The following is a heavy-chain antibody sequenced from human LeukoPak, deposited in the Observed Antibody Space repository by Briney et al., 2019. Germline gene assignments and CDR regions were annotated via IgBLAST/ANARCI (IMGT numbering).Heavy chain of an antibody. D-gene: IGHD5-24*01. CDR1: GFTFSSYW. Sequence: GSLRLSCAASGFTFSSYWMHWVRQAPGKGLVWVSRINSDGSSTSYADSVKGRFTISRDNAKNTLYLQMNSLRADDTAVYYCARDAAPRWLQSYWYFDLWGRGTLVTVSS. V-gene: IGHV3-74*01. J-gene: IGHJ2*01. CDR2: INSDGSST. CDR3: ARDAAPRWLQSYWYFDL.